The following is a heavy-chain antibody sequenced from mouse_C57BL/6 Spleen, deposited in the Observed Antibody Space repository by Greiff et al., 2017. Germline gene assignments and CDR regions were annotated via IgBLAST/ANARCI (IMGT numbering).Heavy chain of an antibody. J-gene: IGHJ3*01. CDR3: TRDGDYDGGAWFAY. CDR2: IDPETGGT. Sequence: VQLQQSGAELVRPGASVTLSCKASGYTFTDYEMHWVKQTPVHGLEWIGAIDPETGGTAYNQKFKGKAILTADKSSSTAYMELRSLTSEDSAVYYGTRDGDYDGGAWFAYWGQGTLVTVSA. V-gene: IGHV1-15*01. CDR1: GYTFTDYE. D-gene: IGHD2-4*01.